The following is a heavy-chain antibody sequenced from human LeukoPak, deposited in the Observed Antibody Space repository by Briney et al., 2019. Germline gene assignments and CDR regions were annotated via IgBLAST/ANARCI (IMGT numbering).Heavy chain of an antibody. J-gene: IGHJ4*02. CDR1: GGTFSSYA. CDR2: IIPIFGTA. Sequence: WASVKVSCKASGGTFSSYAISWVRQAPAQGLEWMGGIIPIFGTANYAQKYQGRVTITTDESTSTAYMELSSLRSEDTAVYYCARGPRAAADDYWGEGTLVTVTS. D-gene: IGHD6-13*01. V-gene: IGHV1-69*05. CDR3: ARGPRAAADDY.